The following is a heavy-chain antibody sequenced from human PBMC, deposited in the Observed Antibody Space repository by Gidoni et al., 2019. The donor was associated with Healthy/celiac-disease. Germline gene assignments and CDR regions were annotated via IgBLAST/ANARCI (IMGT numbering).Heavy chain of an antibody. D-gene: IGHD3-22*01. V-gene: IGHV3-33*01. Sequence: QVQLVESGGGVVQPGRSLRLSCAASGLTFRSYGRHWVRQAPGKGLEWVAVIWYDGSNKYYADSVKGRFTISRDNSKNTLYLQMNSLRAEDTAVYYCARDPTYYYDSSGYYRCDYWGQGTLVTVSA. CDR1: GLTFRSYG. J-gene: IGHJ4*02. CDR3: ARDPTYYYDSSGYYRCDY. CDR2: IWYDGSNK.